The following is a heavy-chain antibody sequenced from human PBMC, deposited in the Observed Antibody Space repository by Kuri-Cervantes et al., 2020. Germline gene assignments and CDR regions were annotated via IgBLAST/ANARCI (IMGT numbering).Heavy chain of an antibody. V-gene: IGHV4-39*01. CDR1: GGPISSSSYY. J-gene: IGHJ4*02. CDR3: ASLGIAVAGTSV. Sequence: SETLSLTCTVSGGPISSSSYYWGWIRQPPGKGLEWIGSIYYSGSTYYNPSLKSRVTISVDTSKNQFSLKLSSVTAADTAVYYCASLGIAVAGTSVWGQGNLVTVSS. CDR2: IYYSGST. D-gene: IGHD6-19*01.